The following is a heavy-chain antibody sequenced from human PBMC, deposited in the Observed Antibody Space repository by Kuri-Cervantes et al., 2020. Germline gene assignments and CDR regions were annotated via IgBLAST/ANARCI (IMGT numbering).Heavy chain of an antibody. Sequence: GESLKISCAASGFTLSSYTMDWVRQAPGKGLEWVSSISSSSSYIYYADSVKGRFTISRDNAKNSLYLQLNSLRAEDTALYYCTRGMGDTAIPGSWGQGTLVTVSS. CDR1: GFTLSSYT. V-gene: IGHV3-21*01. D-gene: IGHD5-18*01. J-gene: IGHJ5*02. CDR3: TRGMGDTAIPGS. CDR2: ISSSSSYI.